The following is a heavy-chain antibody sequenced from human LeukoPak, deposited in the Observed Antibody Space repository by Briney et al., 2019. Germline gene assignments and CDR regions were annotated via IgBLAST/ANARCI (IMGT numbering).Heavy chain of an antibody. CDR2: ISGSGGST. CDR3: AKHRTPIWGSTQDAFDI. CDR1: GFTFSSYA. D-gene: IGHD7-27*01. Sequence: GGSLRLSCAASGFTFSSYAMSWVRQAPGKGLEWVSAISGSGGSTYYADSVKGRFTISRDNSKNTLYLQMNSLRAEDTAVYYCAKHRTPIWGSTQDAFDIWGQGTMVTVSS. J-gene: IGHJ3*02. V-gene: IGHV3-23*01.